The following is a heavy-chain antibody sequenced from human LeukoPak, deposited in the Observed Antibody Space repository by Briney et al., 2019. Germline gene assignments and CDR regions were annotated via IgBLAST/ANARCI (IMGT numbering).Heavy chain of an antibody. CDR2: SSSSGSST. CDR1: GFSFSDYY. Sequence: GGSLRLSCAASGFSFSDYYMNWIRQAPGKGLEWVSYSSSSGSSTYYADSVKGRFTISRDYAKNALFLQMNSLRAEDTTVYYCTAAPNTTPGSLGHWGQGTLVTVTS. V-gene: IGHV3-11*01. D-gene: IGHD6-25*01. CDR3: TAAPNTTPGSLGH. J-gene: IGHJ4*02.